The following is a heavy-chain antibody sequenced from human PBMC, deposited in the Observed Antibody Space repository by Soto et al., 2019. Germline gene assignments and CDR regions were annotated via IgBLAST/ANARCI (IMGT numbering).Heavy chain of an antibody. J-gene: IGHJ5*02. CDR3: ARDSIEAVAGLYNWFDP. CDR1: GYTFTSYA. V-gene: IGHV1-3*01. D-gene: IGHD6-19*01. CDR2: INAGNGNT. Sequence: GASVKVSCKASGYTFTSYAMHWVRQAPGQRLEWMGWINAGNGNTKYSQKFQGRVTITRDTSASTAYMELSSLRSEDTAVYYCARDSIEAVAGLYNWFDPWGQGTLVTVSS.